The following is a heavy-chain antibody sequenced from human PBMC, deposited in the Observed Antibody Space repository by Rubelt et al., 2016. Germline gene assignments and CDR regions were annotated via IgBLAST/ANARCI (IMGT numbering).Heavy chain of an antibody. CDR2: ISSSSSTI. D-gene: IGHD3-10*01. Sequence: YISSSSSTIYYADSVKGRFTISRDNAKNSLYLQMNSLRAEDTAVYYCARDRSAMVRDAFDIWGQGTMVTVSS. J-gene: IGHJ3*02. V-gene: IGHV3-48*01. CDR3: ARDRSAMVRDAFDI.